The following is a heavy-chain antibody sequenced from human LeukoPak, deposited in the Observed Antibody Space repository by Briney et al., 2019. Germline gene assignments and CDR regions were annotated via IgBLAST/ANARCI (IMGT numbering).Heavy chain of an antibody. CDR2: INTNTGNP. J-gene: IGHJ4*02. CDR1: GYTFTSYD. V-gene: IGHV7-4-1*02. Sequence: ASVKVSCKASGYTFTSYDINWVRQAPGQGLEWMGWINTNTGNPTYAQGFTGRFVFSLDASVSTAYLQISSLKAEDTAVYYCARSYYYEQYYFDYWGQGTLVTVSS. CDR3: ARSYYYEQYYFDY. D-gene: IGHD3-22*01.